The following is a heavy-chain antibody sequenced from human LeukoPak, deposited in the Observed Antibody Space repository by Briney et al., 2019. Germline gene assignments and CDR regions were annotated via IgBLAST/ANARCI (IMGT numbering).Heavy chain of an antibody. CDR2: ISGSGGVYT. CDR1: GFIFSSNI. J-gene: IGHJ6*03. CDR3: ASGGDLGRRFTFYYYYYMDV. Sequence: PGGSLRLSCAASGFIFSSNIMNWVRQAPGKGLEWVSTISGSGGVYTYYADSVKGRFTISRDNSKSSLYLQMNSLKTEDTALYYCASGGDLGRRFTFYYYYYMDVWGKGTTVTVSS. V-gene: IGHV3-23*01. D-gene: IGHD2-21*02.